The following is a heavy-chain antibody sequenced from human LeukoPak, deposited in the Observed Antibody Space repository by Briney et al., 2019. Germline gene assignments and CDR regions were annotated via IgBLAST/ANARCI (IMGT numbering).Heavy chain of an antibody. CDR2: ISYDGSNK. D-gene: IGHD3-16*01. CDR1: GFTFSSYG. J-gene: IGHJ4*02. V-gene: IGHV3-30*03. CDR3: ATDHRTYYDYVWGSYCDY. Sequence: GGSLRLSCAASGFTFSSYGMHWVRQAPGKGLEWVAVISYDGSNKYYADSVKGRFTISRDNSKNTLYLQMNSLRAEDTGVYYCATDHRTYYDYVWGSYCDYWGQGTLVTVSS.